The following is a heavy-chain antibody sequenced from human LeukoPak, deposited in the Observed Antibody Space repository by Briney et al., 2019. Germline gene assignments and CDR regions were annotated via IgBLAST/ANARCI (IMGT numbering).Heavy chain of an antibody. Sequence: GASVKVSCKASGYTFTSYAMHWVRQAPAQRLEWMGWINAGNGNTKYSQKFQGRVTITRDTSASTAYMELSSLRSEDTAVYYCASAAAGTGEYFQHWGQGTLVTVSS. D-gene: IGHD6-13*01. CDR1: GYTFTSYA. CDR2: INAGNGNT. J-gene: IGHJ1*01. V-gene: IGHV1-3*01. CDR3: ASAAAGTGEYFQH.